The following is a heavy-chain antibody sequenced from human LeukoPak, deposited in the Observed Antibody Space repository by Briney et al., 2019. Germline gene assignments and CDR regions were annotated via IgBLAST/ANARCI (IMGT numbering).Heavy chain of an antibody. D-gene: IGHD3-10*02. CDR1: GGSISSYY. Sequence: SETLSLTCTVSGGSISSYYWSWIRQPPGKGLEWIGEINHSGSTNYNPSLKSRVTISVDTSKNQFSLKLSSVTAADTAVYYCARGITMSSEYFQHWGQGTLVTVSS. V-gene: IGHV4-34*01. J-gene: IGHJ1*01. CDR3: ARGITMSSEYFQH. CDR2: INHSGST.